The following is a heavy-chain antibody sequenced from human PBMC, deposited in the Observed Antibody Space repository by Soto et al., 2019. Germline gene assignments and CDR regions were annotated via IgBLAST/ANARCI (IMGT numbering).Heavy chain of an antibody. V-gene: IGHV4-39*01. J-gene: IGHJ4*02. D-gene: IGHD2-15*01. CDR1: GGSISSSSYY. Sequence: SETLSLTCTVSGGSISSSSYYWGGIRQPPGKGLEWIGSIYYSGSTYYHPSLKSRLTTSVDTSKNQFSLKLSSVTAADTAVYYCARGYCSGGSCCTPGTSFDYWGQGTLVTVSS. CDR2: IYYSGST. CDR3: ARGYCSGGSCCTPGTSFDY.